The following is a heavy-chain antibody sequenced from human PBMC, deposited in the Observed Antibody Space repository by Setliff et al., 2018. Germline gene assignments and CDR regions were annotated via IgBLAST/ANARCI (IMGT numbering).Heavy chain of an antibody. CDR1: GYSISNGFY. J-gene: IGHJ4*02. CDR3: AKDVVGYSSTWPKRDYFDS. V-gene: IGHV4-38-2*02. D-gene: IGHD6-13*01. Sequence: PSETLSLTCAVSGYSISNGFYWGWIRQSPVKGLEWIGSLFDGGSAYYTGSVRGRFTISRDNSKKILFLQMNSLRVEDTAIYYCAKDVVGYSSTWPKRDYFDSWGQGTLVTVSS. CDR2: LFDGGSA.